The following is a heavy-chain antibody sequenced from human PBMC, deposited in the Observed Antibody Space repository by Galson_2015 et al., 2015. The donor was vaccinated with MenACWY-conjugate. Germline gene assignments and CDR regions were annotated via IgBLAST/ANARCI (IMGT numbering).Heavy chain of an antibody. V-gene: IGHV3-7*03. CDR3: ARDRTYHDGYAYYDVFDV. CDR2: IKGDGSVK. Sequence: SLRLSCATSGFTFSSYWMTWVRQAPGKGLEWVANIKGDGSVKYYVDSVKGRFTISRDNAQNSLFLQMDSLRGEDTAVYYCARDRTYHDGYAYYDVFDVWGQGTMVTVSS. J-gene: IGHJ3*01. CDR1: GFTFSSYW. D-gene: IGHD3-16*01.